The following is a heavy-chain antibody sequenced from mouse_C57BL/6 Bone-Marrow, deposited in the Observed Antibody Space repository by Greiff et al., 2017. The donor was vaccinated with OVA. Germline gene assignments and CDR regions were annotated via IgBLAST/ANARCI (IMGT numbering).Heavy chain of an antibody. J-gene: IGHJ2*01. V-gene: IGHV10-1*01. CDR3: VRRRLDY. CDR1: GFSFNTYA. Sequence: EVQLVESGGGLVQPKGSLKLSCPASGFSFNTYAINWVRQAPGKGLEWVARIRRKSNNYATYYADSVKDRFTISRNDSESMLSLQMYDLDTDDTAMYYCVRRRLDYWGQGTTLTVSS. CDR2: IRRKSNNYAT.